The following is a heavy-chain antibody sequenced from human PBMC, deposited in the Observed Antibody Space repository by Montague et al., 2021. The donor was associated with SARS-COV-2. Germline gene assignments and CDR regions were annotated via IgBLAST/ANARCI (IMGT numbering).Heavy chain of an antibody. CDR3: AGYSYSGTYFGLNDAFDI. J-gene: IGHJ3*02. V-gene: IGHV6-1*01. D-gene: IGHD1-26*01. Sequence: CAISGDSVSSHNAAWNWIRQSPSRGLEWLGRTCYRSEWYFDYAISPRGRITINPDTSKNQFSLQLDSVTLDDTAVYYCAGYSYSGTYFGLNDAFDIWGQGTLVTVSS. CDR2: TCYRSEWYF. CDR1: GDSVSSHNAA.